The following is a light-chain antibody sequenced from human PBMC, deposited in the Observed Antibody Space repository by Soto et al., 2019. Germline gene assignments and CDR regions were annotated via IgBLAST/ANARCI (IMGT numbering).Light chain of an antibody. CDR3: QQYDNLPLT. CDR2: DAS. CDR1: QDISNY. J-gene: IGKJ4*01. V-gene: IGKV1-33*01. Sequence: DIPLTQSPSCLSGSVGGGLYIXCKASQDISNYLNWYQQKPGKAPKLLIYDASNLETGVPSRFSGSGPGTDFTFTISSLQPEDIATYYCQQYDNLPLTFGGGTKVDIK.